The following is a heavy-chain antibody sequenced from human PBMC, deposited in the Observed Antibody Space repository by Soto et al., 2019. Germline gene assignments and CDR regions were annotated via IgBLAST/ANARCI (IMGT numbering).Heavy chain of an antibody. D-gene: IGHD6-6*01. CDR1: GFTFNSYA. J-gene: IGHJ6*03. CDR2: ISYDGSNK. V-gene: IGHV3-30-3*01. CDR3: ARGGKMTLAARPSFYSYMDV. Sequence: QVQLVESGGGVVQPGRSLRLSCAASGFTFNSYALHWVRQAPGKGLEWVAFISYDGSNKYYADSVKGRFTISRDISKNTLYLQMNSLRAEGTTVYYCARGGKMTLAARPSFYSYMDVWGQGTTVTVSS.